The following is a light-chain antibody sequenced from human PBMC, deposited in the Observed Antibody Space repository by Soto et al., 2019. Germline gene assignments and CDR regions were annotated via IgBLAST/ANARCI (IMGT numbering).Light chain of an antibody. CDR3: QQAYSFPLT. Sequence: DIQIIHSRSSVYASVGDRVTVACRSSQAIAGWLAWYQQKPGKAPRLLIYGTSTLQSGVPSRFSGSGSGTDFTLTINSLQPEDFATYYCQQAYSFPLTFGGGTKVDIK. CDR2: GTS. J-gene: IGKJ4*01. V-gene: IGKV1D-12*01. CDR1: QAIAGW.